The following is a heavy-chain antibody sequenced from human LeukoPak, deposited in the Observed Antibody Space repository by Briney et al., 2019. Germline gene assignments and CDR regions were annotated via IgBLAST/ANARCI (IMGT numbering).Heavy chain of an antibody. CDR1: GFTFSRSA. V-gene: IGHV3-23*01. J-gene: IGHJ4*02. Sequence: PGGSLRLSCAASGFTFSRSAMTWVRRGPGTGLEFVASIIYSGGATYYADSVKGRFTISRDNSKNTLYLQMNSLRAEDTALYHCAKDGLYYDGSEHVYYFDSWGQGTLVTVSS. CDR2: IIYSGGAT. CDR3: AKDGLYYDGSEHVYYFDS. D-gene: IGHD3-22*01.